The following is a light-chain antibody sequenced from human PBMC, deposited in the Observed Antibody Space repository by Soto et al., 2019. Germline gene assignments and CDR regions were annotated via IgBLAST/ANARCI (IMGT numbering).Light chain of an antibody. CDR1: QSVSTY. CDR2: DAS. CDR3: QHYITSLTT. J-gene: IGKJ1*01. Sequence: EIVLTQSPDTLSLSPGERATLSCRASQSVSTYLAWYQQKPGQAPRLLIYDASNRATGIPDRFSGSGSGTDFTLTISRLEPEDFAVYYCQHYITSLTTFGQGTKVDIK. V-gene: IGKV3-11*01.